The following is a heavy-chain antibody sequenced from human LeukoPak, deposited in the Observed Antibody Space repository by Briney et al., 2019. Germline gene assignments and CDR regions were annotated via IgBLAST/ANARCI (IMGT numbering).Heavy chain of an antibody. CDR3: ARDWDYYDSSGYQPDH. CDR2: IWYDGSNK. Sequence: GGSLRLSCAASGFTFSSYGMHWVRQAPGKGLEWVAVIWYDGSNKYYADSVKGRSTISRDNSKNTLCLQMNSLRAEDTAVYYCARDWDYYDSSGYQPDHWGQGTLVTVSS. J-gene: IGHJ4*02. CDR1: GFTFSSYG. V-gene: IGHV3-33*01. D-gene: IGHD3-22*01.